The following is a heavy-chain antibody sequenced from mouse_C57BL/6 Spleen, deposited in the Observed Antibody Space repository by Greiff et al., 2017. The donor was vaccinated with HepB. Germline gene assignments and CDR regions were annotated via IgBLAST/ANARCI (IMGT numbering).Heavy chain of an antibody. Sequence: ESGAELVRPGASVKLSCTASGFNIKDDYMHWVKQRPEQGLEWIGWIDPENGDTEYASKFQGKATITADTSSNTAYLQLSSLTSEDTAVYYCTTGLPYYAMDYWGQGTSVTVSS. CDR1: GFNIKDDY. CDR2: IDPENGDT. D-gene: IGHD2-1*01. J-gene: IGHJ4*01. CDR3: TTGLPYYAMDY. V-gene: IGHV14-4*01.